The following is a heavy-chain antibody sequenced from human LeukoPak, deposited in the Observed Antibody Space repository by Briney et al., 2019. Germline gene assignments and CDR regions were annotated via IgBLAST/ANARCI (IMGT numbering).Heavy chain of an antibody. J-gene: IGHJ6*03. CDR3: ARASGGSYYFFYYYYYMDV. D-gene: IGHD1-26*01. CDR2: ISAYNGNT. CDR1: GYTFTSYG. V-gene: IGHV1-18*01. Sequence: GASAKVSCKASGYTFTSYGISWVRQAPGQGLEWMGWISAYNGNTNYAQKLQGRVTMTTDTSTSTAYMELRSLRSDDTAVYYCARASGGSYYFFYYYYYMDVWGKGTTVTVSS.